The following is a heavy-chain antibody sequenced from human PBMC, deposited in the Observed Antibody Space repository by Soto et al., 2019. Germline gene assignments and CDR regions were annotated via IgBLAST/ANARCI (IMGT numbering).Heavy chain of an antibody. Sequence: QLVESGGGLVQPGGSLRLSCAGSGFSFSNYWMGWVRQAPGKGLEWVANIKYDGSYTTYGEFMEGRFTVSRDNDKNSQYLEINSLRVEDTAVYYCAAWPRSSWFDYWGQGILVIVSS. CDR2: IKYDGSYT. J-gene: IGHJ4*02. V-gene: IGHV3-7*05. D-gene: IGHD6-13*01. CDR1: GFSFSNYW. CDR3: AAWPRSSWFDY.